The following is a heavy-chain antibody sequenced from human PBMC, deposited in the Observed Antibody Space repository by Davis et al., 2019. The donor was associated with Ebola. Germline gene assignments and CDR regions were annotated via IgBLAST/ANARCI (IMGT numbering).Heavy chain of an antibody. CDR1: GFTFSSYW. CDR3: AGPAVVVAASGY. V-gene: IGHV3-7*01. CDR2: IKQDGSEK. Sequence: GGSLRLSCAASGFTFSSYWMSWVRQAPGKGLEWVANIKQDGSEKYYVDSVKGRVTISRDNAKNSLYLQMNSLRAEDTAVYYCAGPAVVVAASGYWGQGTLVTVSS. D-gene: IGHD2-15*01. J-gene: IGHJ4*02.